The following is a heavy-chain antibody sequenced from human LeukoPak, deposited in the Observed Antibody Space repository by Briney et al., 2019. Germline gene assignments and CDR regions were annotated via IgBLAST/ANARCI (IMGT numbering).Heavy chain of an antibody. V-gene: IGHV1-69*05. Sequence: SVKVSCKASGGTFSSYAISWVRQAPGQGLEWMGRIIPIFGTANYAQKFQGRATITTDESTSTAYMELSSLRSEDTAVYYCARGGGAAPDAFDIWGQGTMVTVSS. D-gene: IGHD1-26*01. CDR2: IIPIFGTA. CDR1: GGTFSSYA. J-gene: IGHJ3*02. CDR3: ARGGGAAPDAFDI.